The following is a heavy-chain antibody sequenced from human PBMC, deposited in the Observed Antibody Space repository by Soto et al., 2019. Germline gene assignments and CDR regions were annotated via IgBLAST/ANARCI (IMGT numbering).Heavy chain of an antibody. CDR2: IYYSGST. J-gene: IGHJ4*02. V-gene: IGHV4-59*01. CDR3: ARGPPYDYIWGSYRFDY. Sequence: SETLSLTCTVSGGSISSYYWSWIRQPPEKGLEWIGYIYYSGSTNYNPSLKSRVTISVDTSKNQFSLKLSSVTAADTAVYYCARGPPYDYIWGSYRFDYWGQGTLVTVSS. D-gene: IGHD3-16*02. CDR1: GGSISSYY.